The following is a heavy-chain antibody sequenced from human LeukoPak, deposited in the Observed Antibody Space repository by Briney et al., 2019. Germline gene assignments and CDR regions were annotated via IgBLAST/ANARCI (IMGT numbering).Heavy chain of an antibody. CDR1: GYTFTNYY. D-gene: IGHD6-13*01. J-gene: IGHJ4*02. Sequence: ASVKVSCKASGYTFTNYYIHWVRQAPGQGLEWMAIINPSSGSTSYAQKFQGRVTITRDTSTSTVYMELSSQRSEDTAMYYCAREYSNSQFDYWGQGTLVTVSS. CDR3: AREYSNSQFDY. CDR2: INPSSGST. V-gene: IGHV1-46*01.